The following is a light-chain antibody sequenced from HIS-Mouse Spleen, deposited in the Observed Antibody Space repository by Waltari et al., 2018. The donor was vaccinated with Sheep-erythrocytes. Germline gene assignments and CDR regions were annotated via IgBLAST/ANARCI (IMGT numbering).Light chain of an antibody. V-gene: IGLV2-11*01. Sequence: QSALTQPRSVSGSPGQSVTISCTGTSSDVGGYNYFSWYQQHPGKAPKLMIYHVSKRPSGVPDRFSGCKSGNTASLTISGLQAEDESDYYCCSYAGSYNHVFATGTKVTVL. CDR2: HVS. CDR1: SSDVGGYNY. J-gene: IGLJ1*01. CDR3: CSYAGSYNHV.